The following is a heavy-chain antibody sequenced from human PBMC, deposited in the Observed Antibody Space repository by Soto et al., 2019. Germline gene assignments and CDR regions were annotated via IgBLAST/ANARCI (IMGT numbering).Heavy chain of an antibody. CDR3: ARHGVSGGSYPPHVGFDP. CDR1: GYSFTTYW. V-gene: IGHV5-51*01. CDR2: IYPGDSDT. J-gene: IGHJ5*02. Sequence: GESLKISCKGSGYSFTTYWIAWVRQMPGKGLEWMGIIYPGDSDTRYSPSFQGQVTISADKSISTAYLQWSSLKASDTAIYYCARHGVSGGSYPPHVGFDPWGQGTLVTVSS. D-gene: IGHD1-26*01.